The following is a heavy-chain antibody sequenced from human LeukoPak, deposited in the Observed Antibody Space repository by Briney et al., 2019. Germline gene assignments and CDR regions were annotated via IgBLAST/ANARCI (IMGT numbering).Heavy chain of an antibody. D-gene: IGHD4-17*01. CDR3: ASGTTRWYYFDY. CDR1: GGSFSGYY. J-gene: IGHJ4*02. Sequence: SSTLSLITSVYGGSFSGYYCCWFRHPPRKGLEWIGEINHSGSTNYNPSLKSRVTISVDKSKNQFSLKLSSVTAADTAVYYCASGTTRWYYFDYWGQGTLVTVSS. CDR2: INHSGST. V-gene: IGHV4-34*01.